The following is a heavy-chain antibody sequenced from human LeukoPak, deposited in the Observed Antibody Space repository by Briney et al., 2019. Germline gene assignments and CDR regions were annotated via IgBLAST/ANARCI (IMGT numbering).Heavy chain of an antibody. V-gene: IGHV4-30-2*01. D-gene: IGHD3-3*01. CDR3: ARLTYYDFWSGPSEADWFDP. Sequence: SQTRSLTCTVSGDSISSGGYYWSWIRQPPRKGLEWIGYIYHSGNTYYNPSLKGRVTISVDRSKNQFSLNLSSVTAADTAVYYCARLTYYDFWSGPSEADWFDPWGQGTLVTVSS. J-gene: IGHJ5*02. CDR1: GDSISSGGYY. CDR2: IYHSGNT.